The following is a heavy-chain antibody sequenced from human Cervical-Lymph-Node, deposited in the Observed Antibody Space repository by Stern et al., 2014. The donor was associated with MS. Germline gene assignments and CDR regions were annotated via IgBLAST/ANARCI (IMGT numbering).Heavy chain of an antibody. D-gene: IGHD3-10*01. CDR3: AKDYASGSSFFDS. CDR2: ISWNSGVI. CDR1: GFTFDDHA. Sequence: VQLGQSGGGLVQPGGSLRLSCAASGFTFDDHAMYWIRQAPGKGLEWVSHISWNSGVIVYADSVKGRFTISRDNAKNSLYLQMSSLRVEDTALYYCAKDYASGSSFFDSWGQGTLVTVSS. V-gene: IGHV3-9*01. J-gene: IGHJ4*02.